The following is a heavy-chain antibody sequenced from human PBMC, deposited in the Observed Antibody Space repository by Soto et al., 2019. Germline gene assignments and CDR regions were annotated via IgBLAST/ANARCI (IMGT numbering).Heavy chain of an antibody. CDR3: ARGDYDFWSGSPKNTRFDP. Sequence: SETLSLTCTVSGGSVSSATYSGNWIRQPPGKGLEWIGNIYYSGSTNYNPSLKSRVTISVDTSKNQFSLKLRSVTAADTAVYYCARGDYDFWSGSPKNTRFDPWGQGTLVTVSS. J-gene: IGHJ5*02. D-gene: IGHD3-3*01. CDR2: IYYSGST. V-gene: IGHV4-61*01. CDR1: GGSVSSATYS.